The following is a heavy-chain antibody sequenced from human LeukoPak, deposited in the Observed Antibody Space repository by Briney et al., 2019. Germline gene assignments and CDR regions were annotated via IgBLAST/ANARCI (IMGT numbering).Heavy chain of an antibody. CDR1: GGSISTSNYY. D-gene: IGHD3-10*01. V-gene: IGHV4-39*07. CDR2: IFYSGST. Sequence: SETLSLTCTVSGGSISTSNYYWGWIRQPPGKGLEWIGNIFYSGSTYYSPSLRSRVTISLDTSRNQFSLKLTSVTAADTAVYYCARDPFTMARGANFDFWGQGTLVSVSS. CDR3: ARDPFTMARGANFDF. J-gene: IGHJ4*02.